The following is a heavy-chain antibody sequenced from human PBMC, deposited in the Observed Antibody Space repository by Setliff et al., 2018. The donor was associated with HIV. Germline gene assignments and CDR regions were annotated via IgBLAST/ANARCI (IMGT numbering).Heavy chain of an antibody. D-gene: IGHD3-16*01. CDR3: AREIPFRGNANMWDYYAMDV. CDR1: GGSISSGNHY. CDR2: IYASGRT. Sequence: KTSETLSLTCTVSGGSISSGNHYWAWIRQPAGKRLEWIGHIYASGRTYYNPSLNSRASISVDTSNSQVSLRLTSVTAADTAVYYCAREIPFRGNANMWDYYAMDVWGQGITVTVSS. J-gene: IGHJ6*02. V-gene: IGHV4-61*09.